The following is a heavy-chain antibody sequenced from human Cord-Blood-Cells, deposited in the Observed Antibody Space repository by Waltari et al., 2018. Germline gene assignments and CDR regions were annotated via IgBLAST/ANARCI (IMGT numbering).Heavy chain of an antibody. J-gene: IGHJ4*02. Sequence: QVQLQESGPGLVKPSETLSLTCTVSGDSIRSYYWSWIRQPPGKGLEWIGYIYYSGSTNYNPSLKSRVTISVDTSKNQFSLKLSSVTAADTAVYYCARHRMSSSSLGYWGQGTLVTVSS. V-gene: IGHV4-59*08. CDR2: IYYSGST. CDR3: ARHRMSSSSLGY. D-gene: IGHD6-6*01. CDR1: GDSIRSYY.